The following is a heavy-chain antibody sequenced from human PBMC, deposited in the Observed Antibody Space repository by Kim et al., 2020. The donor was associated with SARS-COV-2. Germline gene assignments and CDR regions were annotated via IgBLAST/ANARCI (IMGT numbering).Heavy chain of an antibody. CDR3: ARDAGGGPRGYFDWSRIYYYYYGMDV. J-gene: IGHJ6*02. CDR1: GFTFSDYY. Sequence: VGSLRLSCAASGFTFSDYYMSWIRQAPGKGLEWVSYISSSGSTIYYADSVKGRFTISRDNAKNSLYLQMNSLRAEDTAVYYCARDAGGGPRGYFDWSRIYYYYYGMDVWGQGTTVTVSS. CDR2: ISSSGSTI. D-gene: IGHD3-9*01. V-gene: IGHV3-11*01.